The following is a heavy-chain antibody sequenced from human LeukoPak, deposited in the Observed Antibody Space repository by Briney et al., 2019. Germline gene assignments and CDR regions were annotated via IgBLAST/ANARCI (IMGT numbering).Heavy chain of an antibody. V-gene: IGHV1-69*05. D-gene: IGHD3-22*01. Sequence: ASVKVSCKASGGTFSSYAISWVRQAPGQGLEWMGGIIPIFGTANYAQKFQGRVTITTDESTSTAYMELSSLRSEDTAVYYCARDGPPDYYDSSGYYDWGQGTLVTVSS. J-gene: IGHJ4*02. CDR3: ARDGPPDYYDSSGYYD. CDR2: IIPIFGTA. CDR1: GGTFSSYA.